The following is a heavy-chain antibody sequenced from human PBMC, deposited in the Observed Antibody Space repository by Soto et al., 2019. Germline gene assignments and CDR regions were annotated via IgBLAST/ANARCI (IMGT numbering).Heavy chain of an antibody. V-gene: IGHV4-34*01. Sequence: SETLSLTCAVYGVSFSGYYWSWIRQPPGKGLEWIGEINHSGSTNYNPSLKSRVTISVDTSKNQFSLKLSSVTAADTAVYYCARGRRIRNISGMDVWGKGTTVTVS. CDR2: INHSGST. CDR1: GVSFSGYY. J-gene: IGHJ6*04. D-gene: IGHD2-15*01. CDR3: ARGRRIRNISGMDV.